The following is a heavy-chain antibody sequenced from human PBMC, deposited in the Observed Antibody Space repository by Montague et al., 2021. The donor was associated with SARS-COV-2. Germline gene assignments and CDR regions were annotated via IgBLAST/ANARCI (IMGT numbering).Heavy chain of an antibody. CDR1: GFNFTNYN. D-gene: IGHD3-3*01. V-gene: IGHV3-21*01. Sequence: SLRLSCAASGFNFTNYNINWVRQPPGTGLEWVSSISGSGFGGPYIYYSDSVKGRFTTSRDNAKHSVYLQMNSLRAEDTALCYSAGESVSSFGVVIFGMDAGGRGPSITVS. CDR2: ISGSGFGGPYI. CDR3: AGESVSSFGVVIFGMDA. J-gene: IGHJ6*04.